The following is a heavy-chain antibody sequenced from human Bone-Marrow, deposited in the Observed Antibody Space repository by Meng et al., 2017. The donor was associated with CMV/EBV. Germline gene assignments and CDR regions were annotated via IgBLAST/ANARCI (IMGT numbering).Heavy chain of an antibody. CDR3: AKAPLSTIFGVVITFDY. J-gene: IGHJ4*02. CDR2: IYSGGSST. Sequence: GGSLRLSCAASGFTFSSYAMSWVRQAPGKGLEWVSVIYSGGSSTYYADSVKGRFTISRDNSKNTLYLQMNSLRAEDTAVYYCAKAPLSTIFGVVITFDYWGQGTLVTVPS. CDR1: GFTFSSYA. D-gene: IGHD3-3*01. V-gene: IGHV3-23*03.